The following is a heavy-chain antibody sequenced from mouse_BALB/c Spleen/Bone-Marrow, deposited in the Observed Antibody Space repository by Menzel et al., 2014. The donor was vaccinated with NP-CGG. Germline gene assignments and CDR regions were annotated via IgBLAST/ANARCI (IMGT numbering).Heavy chain of an antibody. D-gene: IGHD2-3*01. CDR2: INPNSRTI. J-gene: IGHJ3*01. V-gene: IGHV4-1*02. CDR1: GFDFSGFW. CDR3: ARLGYYGGFAY. Sequence: EGKLVESGGGLVQPGGSLKLSCAAPGFDFSGFWMGWVRQAPGKGLEWIGEINPNSRTINYTPSLKDRFIISRDNAKNTLYLQMSKVRSEDTALYYCARLGYYGGFAYWGQGTLVTVSA.